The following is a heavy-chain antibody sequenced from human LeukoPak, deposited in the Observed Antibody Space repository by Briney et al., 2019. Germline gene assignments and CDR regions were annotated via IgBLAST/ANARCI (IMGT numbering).Heavy chain of an antibody. CDR1: GFTLSSYA. Sequence: SGGSLRLSCAASGFTLSSYAMSWVRQGPGKGLEWVSAISVSGNTYHADSVKGRFTISSDKSKNILFLQMNSLRAEDTALYYCAKGQETESRLDSWGQGTLVTVSS. J-gene: IGHJ4*02. CDR3: AKGQETESRLDS. D-gene: IGHD1-1*01. V-gene: IGHV3-23*01. CDR2: ISVSGNT.